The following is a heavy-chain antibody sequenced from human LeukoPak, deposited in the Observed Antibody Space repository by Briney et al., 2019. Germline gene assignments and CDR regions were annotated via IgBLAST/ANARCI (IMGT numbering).Heavy chain of an antibody. J-gene: IGHJ2*01. Sequence: SETLSLTCTVSGGSLSTYYWSWIRQSPGKGLEWIGYIYYGGSTKYNPTLKSRVTISVDTSKNQFSLKLSSVTAADTAVYYCARNVPDIVVVDYPGGYFDLWGRGTLVTVSS. CDR1: GGSLSTYY. CDR3: ARNVPDIVVVDYPGGYFDL. D-gene: IGHD2-15*01. CDR2: IYYGGST. V-gene: IGHV4-59*01.